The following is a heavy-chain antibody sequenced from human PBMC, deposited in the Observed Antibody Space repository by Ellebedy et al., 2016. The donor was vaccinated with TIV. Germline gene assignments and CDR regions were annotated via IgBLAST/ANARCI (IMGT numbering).Heavy chain of an antibody. CDR1: GFTFSSYA. Sequence: GESLKISXAASGFTFSSYAMSWVRQAPGKWLERVSAISATGDSTYYADSVKGRLTISRDNSKKMLHLQMNSLRVEDTAKYYCAKGLQWFYTWGQGTLVTVSS. J-gene: IGHJ5*02. V-gene: IGHV3-23*01. D-gene: IGHD2-15*01. CDR3: AKGLQWFYT. CDR2: ISATGDST.